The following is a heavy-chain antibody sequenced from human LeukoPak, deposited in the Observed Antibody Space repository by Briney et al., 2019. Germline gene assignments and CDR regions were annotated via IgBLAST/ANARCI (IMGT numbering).Heavy chain of an antibody. Sequence: GGSLRLSCAASGFTFSSYAMHWVRQAPGKGLEWVAVISYDGSNKYYADSVKGRFTISRDNAKNSLYLQMNSLRAEDTAIYCCTRVGYIDEGIDYWGQGTLVTVSS. J-gene: IGHJ4*02. D-gene: IGHD5-24*01. CDR2: ISYDGSNK. V-gene: IGHV3-30-3*01. CDR3: TRVGYIDEGIDY. CDR1: GFTFSSYA.